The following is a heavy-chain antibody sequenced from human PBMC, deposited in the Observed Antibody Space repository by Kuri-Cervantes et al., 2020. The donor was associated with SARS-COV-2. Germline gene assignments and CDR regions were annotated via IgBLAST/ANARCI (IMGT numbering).Heavy chain of an antibody. J-gene: IGHJ5*02. CDR3: ARDRGPQAMFDP. CDR2: ISYDGSNK. CDR1: GFTFSSYA. V-gene: IGHV3-30-3*01. Sequence: GESLKISCAASGFTFSSYAMHWVRQAPGKGLEWVAVISYDGSNKYYADSVKGRFTISRDNSKNTLYLQMNSLRAEDTAVYYCARDRGPQAMFDPWGQGTLVTVSS.